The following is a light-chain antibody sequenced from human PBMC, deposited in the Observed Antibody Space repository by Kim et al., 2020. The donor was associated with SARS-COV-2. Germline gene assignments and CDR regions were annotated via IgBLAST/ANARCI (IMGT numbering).Light chain of an antibody. CDR2: KEN. CDR3: QAWDSSTVV. Sequence: ETPAQTGSGTCSRDKIGVKYACWHHQKPAPSPVLVIYKENNRASRIPERFSGSNSGNTATLTRSGTQAMDEADYYSQAWDSSTVVFGGGTKLTVL. V-gene: IGLV3-1*01. J-gene: IGLJ2*01. CDR1: KIGVKY.